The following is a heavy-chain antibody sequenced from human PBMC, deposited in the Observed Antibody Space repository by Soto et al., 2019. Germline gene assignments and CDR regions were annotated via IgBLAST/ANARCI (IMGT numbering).Heavy chain of an antibody. CDR3: AAGGGLPRYY. CDR2: IYHSGST. D-gene: IGHD5-12*01. CDR1: GGSISSGGYS. J-gene: IGHJ4*02. Sequence: QLQLQESGSGLVKPSQTLSLTCAVSGGSISSGGYSWSWIRQPPGKGLEWIGYIYHSGSTYYNPSLQSRVTISVDRSKNHCSLKLSSVTAADTAVYYCAAGGGLPRYYWGQGTLVTVSS. V-gene: IGHV4-30-2*01.